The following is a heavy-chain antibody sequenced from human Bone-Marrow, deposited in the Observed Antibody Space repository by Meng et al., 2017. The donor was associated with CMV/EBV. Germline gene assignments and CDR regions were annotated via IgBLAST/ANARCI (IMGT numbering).Heavy chain of an antibody. J-gene: IGHJ4*02. Sequence: SLKISCAASGFTFGSYAMNWVRQAPGKGLEWVSGISWNCGIIGYADSVKGRFTLSMDNAKNSLNLQMNSLRAEYTALYYCAKSTTHYGGNSYFDYWCQGTLVTFSS. D-gene: IGHD4-23*01. CDR1: GFTFGSYA. CDR3: AKSTTHYGGNSYFDY. CDR2: ISWNCGII. V-gene: IGHV3-9*01.